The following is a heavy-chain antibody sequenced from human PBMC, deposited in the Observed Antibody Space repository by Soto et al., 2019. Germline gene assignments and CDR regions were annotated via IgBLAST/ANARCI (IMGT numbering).Heavy chain of an antibody. CDR2: ISYDGSKK. V-gene: IGHV3-30-3*01. D-gene: IGHD6-6*01. Sequence: QVQLVESGGGVVQPGRSLRLSCAASGFTFSSYAMHWVRQAPGKGLEWVAVISYDGSKKYYADSVKGRFTISRDNSKNTLYLQMNSLRAEDTAVYYCARDLSPMGSSSSSSYWGQGTLVTVSS. CDR3: ARDLSPMGSSSSSSY. CDR1: GFTFSSYA. J-gene: IGHJ4*02.